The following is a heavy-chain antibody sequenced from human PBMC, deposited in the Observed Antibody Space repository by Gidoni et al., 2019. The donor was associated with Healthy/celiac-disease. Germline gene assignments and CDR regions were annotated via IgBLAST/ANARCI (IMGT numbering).Heavy chain of an antibody. V-gene: IGHV3-21*01. CDR1: GFTFSSYS. CDR2: FIRSSSYL. CDR3: ARDRYLGWFDP. Sequence: EVQLVESGGGLVKPGGSLRLSGAASGFTFSSYSMNWVRQAPGKGLEWVSSFIRSSSYLSYADSVKVRFTISRDNATNSLSLQMNRLRAEDPAVYYCARDRYLGWFDPWGQGTLVTVSS. J-gene: IGHJ5*02. D-gene: IGHD3-16*01.